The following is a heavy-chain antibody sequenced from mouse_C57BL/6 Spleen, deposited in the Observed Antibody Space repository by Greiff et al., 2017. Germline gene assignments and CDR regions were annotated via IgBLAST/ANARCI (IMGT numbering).Heavy chain of an antibody. D-gene: IGHD1-1*01. J-gene: IGHJ1*03. CDR1: GFTFSSYG. Sequence: EVKLVESGGDLVKPGGSLKLSCAASGFTFSSYGMSWVRQTPDKRLEWVATISSGGSYTYYPDSVKGRFTISRDNAKNTLYLQMSSLKSEDTAMYYCARRVTTGVGDWYFDVWGTGTTVTVSS. CDR2: ISSGGSYT. V-gene: IGHV5-6*02. CDR3: ARRVTTGVGDWYFDV.